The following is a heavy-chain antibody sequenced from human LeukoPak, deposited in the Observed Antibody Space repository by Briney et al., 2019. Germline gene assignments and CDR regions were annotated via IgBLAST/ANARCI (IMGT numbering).Heavy chain of an antibody. CDR3: VGTFRPPPKKFHSSGYYYGEFDY. CDR1: GGSITSNYYN. D-gene: IGHD3-22*01. J-gene: IGHJ4*02. V-gene: IGHV4-39*07. Sequence: SETLSLTCTVSGGSITSNYYNWGWIRQPPGKGLEWIGSIYFSGSMYYNPSLKSRVIISVDTSKNQFSLRLSSVTAADTAVYYCVGTFRPPPKKFHSSGYYYGEFDYWGQGTQVIASS. CDR2: IYFSGSM.